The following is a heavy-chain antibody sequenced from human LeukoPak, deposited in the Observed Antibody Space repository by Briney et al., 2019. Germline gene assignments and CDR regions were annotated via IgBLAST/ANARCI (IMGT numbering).Heavy chain of an antibody. D-gene: IGHD6-13*01. CDR1: GFTVSSNY. CDR2: IYSGGST. CDR3: ASLRAAAGSFDY. J-gene: IGHJ4*02. V-gene: IGHV3-53*01. Sequence: GGSLRLSCAASGFTVSSNYMSWVRQAPGKGLEWVSVIYSGGSTYYADSVKGRFTISRDNSKNTLYLQMNSLRAEDTAVYYCASLRAAAGSFDYWGQGTLVTVSS.